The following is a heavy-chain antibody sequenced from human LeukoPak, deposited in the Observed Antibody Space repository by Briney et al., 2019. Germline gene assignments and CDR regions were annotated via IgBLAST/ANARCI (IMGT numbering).Heavy chain of an antibody. J-gene: IGHJ3*02. CDR1: GGSFSGYY. V-gene: IGHV4-34*01. Sequence: SETLSLTCAVYGGSFSGYYWRWIRQPPGKGLEGIGEINHSGSTNYNPSLTSRGTISVDTSKNQFSLKLTSVTAADTAVYYCARVYGSGYDFRGAFDIWGQGTMVSVSS. CDR2: INHSGST. CDR3: ARVYGSGYDFRGAFDI. D-gene: IGHD5-12*01.